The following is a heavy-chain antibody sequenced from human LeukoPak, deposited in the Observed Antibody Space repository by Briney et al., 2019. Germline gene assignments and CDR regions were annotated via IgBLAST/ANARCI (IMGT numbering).Heavy chain of an antibody. Sequence: PGGSLRLSCVGSGFPFSSYEMTWVRQAPGKGLEWVAYISSGGGTIYYGDPVRGRFTISRDNAKNSVCLQRSSLRVEDTAFYYCARDWWNPGDLDFWGQGTTVSVSS. CDR1: GFPFSSYE. J-gene: IGHJ4*02. D-gene: IGHD2-15*01. CDR2: ISSGGGTI. V-gene: IGHV3-48*03. CDR3: ARDWWNPGDLDF.